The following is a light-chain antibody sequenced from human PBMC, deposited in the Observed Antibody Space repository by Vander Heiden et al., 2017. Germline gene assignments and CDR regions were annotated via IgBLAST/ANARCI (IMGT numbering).Light chain of an antibody. CDR1: QGVSTY. V-gene: IGKV1-8*01. CDR3: QQDDTYPIT. Sequence: IRMTQSPSSFSASTGDRVTITCRASQGVSTYLAWYQQKPGKAPKLLLYAASTLQSGVPSRFSGSGSGTDFTLTINCLQSEDFATYYCQQDDTYPITFGQGTRLEIK. J-gene: IGKJ5*01. CDR2: AAS.